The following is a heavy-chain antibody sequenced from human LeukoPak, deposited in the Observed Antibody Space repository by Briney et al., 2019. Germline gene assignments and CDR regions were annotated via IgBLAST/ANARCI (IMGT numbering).Heavy chain of an antibody. CDR3: ARLMVRGVTWGSPLDY. J-gene: IGHJ4*02. CDR1: KLTFSRYK. CDR2: ISSSGNYI. Sequence: GGSLRLSCAGSKLTFSRYKMNWVRQAPGKGLEWVSCISSSGNYIDYADSVKGRFNISRDNANNSVYLQMDSLRVEDTAVYYCARLMVRGVTWGSPLDYWGQGILVTVSS. D-gene: IGHD3-10*01. V-gene: IGHV3-21*01.